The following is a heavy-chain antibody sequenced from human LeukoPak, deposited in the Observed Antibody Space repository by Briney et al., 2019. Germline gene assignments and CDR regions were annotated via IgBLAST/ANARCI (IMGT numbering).Heavy chain of an antibody. CDR2: ISAYNGNT. J-gene: IGHJ6*03. Sequence: ASVKVFCKASGYTFTSYGISWVRQAPGQGLEWMGWISAYNGNTNYAQKLQGRVTMTTDTSTSTAYMELRSLRSDDTAVYYCAREWYDFWSGALADYYYYYMDVWGKGTTVTVSS. CDR3: AREWYDFWSGALADYYYYYMDV. V-gene: IGHV1-18*01. D-gene: IGHD3-3*01. CDR1: GYTFTSYG.